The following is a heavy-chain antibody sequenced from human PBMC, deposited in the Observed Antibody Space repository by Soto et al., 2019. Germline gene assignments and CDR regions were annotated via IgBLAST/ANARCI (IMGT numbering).Heavy chain of an antibody. CDR1: GFTFSSYS. V-gene: IGHV3-48*01. J-gene: IGHJ4*02. Sequence: PGGSLRLSCAASGFTFSSYSMNWVRQAPGKGLEWVSYISSSSSTIYYADSVKGRFTISRDNAKNSLYLQMNSLRAEDTAVYYCAREGITISGVAHFDYWGQGTLVTVSS. CDR2: ISSSSSTI. D-gene: IGHD3-3*01. CDR3: AREGITISGVAHFDY.